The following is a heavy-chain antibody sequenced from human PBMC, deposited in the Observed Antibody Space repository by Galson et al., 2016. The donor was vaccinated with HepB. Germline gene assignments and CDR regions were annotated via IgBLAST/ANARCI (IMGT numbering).Heavy chain of an antibody. CDR1: GFSFSNSG. V-gene: IGHV3-23*01. D-gene: IGHD3-16*01. CDR3: GKHGGFDY. J-gene: IGHJ4*02. CDR2: ITRSGGAT. Sequence: SLRLSCAASGFSFSNSGTSWVRQAPGRGLEWVSGITRSGGATHYADFVKGRFTISRNNSKNTFYLYMNNLTAGDTAIYYCGKHGGFDYWGQGALVTVSS.